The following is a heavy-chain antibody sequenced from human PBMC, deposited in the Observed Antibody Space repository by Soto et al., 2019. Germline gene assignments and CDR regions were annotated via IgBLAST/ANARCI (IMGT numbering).Heavy chain of an antibody. D-gene: IGHD3-16*01. CDR2: ISSNGGST. V-gene: IGHV3-64D*08. Sequence: GGSLRLSCSASGFTFSSYAMHWVRQAPGKGLEYVSAISSNGGSTYYADSVKGRFTISRDNSKNTLYLQMSSLRAEDTAVYYCVKDGGTYYVWGSSGAFDIWGQGTMVTVSS. CDR1: GFTFSSYA. J-gene: IGHJ3*02. CDR3: VKDGGTYYVWGSSGAFDI.